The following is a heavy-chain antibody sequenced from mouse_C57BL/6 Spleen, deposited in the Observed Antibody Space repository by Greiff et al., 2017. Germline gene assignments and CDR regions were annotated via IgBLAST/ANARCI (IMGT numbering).Heavy chain of an antibody. Sequence: QVQLQQSGPELVKPGASVKISCKASGYAFSSSWMNWVKQRPGKGLEWIGRIYPGDGDTNYNGKFKGKATLTADKSSSTAYMQLSSLTSEDSAVYFCARGRLEGWYFDFWGTGTTVTVSS. J-gene: IGHJ1*03. CDR2: IYPGDGDT. V-gene: IGHV1-82*01. CDR3: ARGRLEGWYFDF. D-gene: IGHD2-4*01. CDR1: GYAFSSSW.